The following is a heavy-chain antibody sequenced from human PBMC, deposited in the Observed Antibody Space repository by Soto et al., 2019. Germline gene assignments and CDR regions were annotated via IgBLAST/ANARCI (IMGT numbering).Heavy chain of an antibody. CDR3: ARRAVVAVTGSLDNWLDP. CDR1: GSSISSYN. J-gene: IGHJ5*02. CDR2: VYSSGST. D-gene: IGHD2-21*01. V-gene: IGHV4-59*01. Sequence: SETLSLTCTVSGSSISSYNWNWLRQPPGKALEWIGYVYSSGSTNYNPSLKSRVTISVDTSRNQFSLKVNSVTAADTAVYYCARRAVVAVTGSLDNWLDPWGQGILVTVSS.